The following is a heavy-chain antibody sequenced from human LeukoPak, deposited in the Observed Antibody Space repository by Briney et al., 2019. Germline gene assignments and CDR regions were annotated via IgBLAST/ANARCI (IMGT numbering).Heavy chain of an antibody. CDR2: ISSSSSYI. Sequence: GGSLRLSCAASGFTLSSYSMNWVRQAPGKGLEWVSSISSSSSYIYYADSVKGRFTISRDNAKNSLYLQMNSLRAEDTAVYYCATDRGSGSRFDYWGQGTLVTVSS. CDR1: GFTLSSYS. CDR3: ATDRGSGSRFDY. D-gene: IGHD3-10*01. V-gene: IGHV3-21*01. J-gene: IGHJ4*02.